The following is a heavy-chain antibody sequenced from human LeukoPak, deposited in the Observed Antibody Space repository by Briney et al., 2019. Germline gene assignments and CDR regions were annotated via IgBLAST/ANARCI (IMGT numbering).Heavy chain of an antibody. CDR1: GGSISSSNW. D-gene: IGHD3-10*01. J-gene: IGHJ6*02. Sequence: SGTLSLTCAVSGGSISSSNWWSWVRQPPGKGLEWIGEIYHSGSTNYNPSLKSRVTISVDKSKNQFSLKLSSVTAADTAVYYCARDQGYYDSGSYSYYYGMDVWGQGTTVTVSS. CDR2: IYHSGST. V-gene: IGHV4-4*02. CDR3: ARDQGYYDSGSYSYYYGMDV.